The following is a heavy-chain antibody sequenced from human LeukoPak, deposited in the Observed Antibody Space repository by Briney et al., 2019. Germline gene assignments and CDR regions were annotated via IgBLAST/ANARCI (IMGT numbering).Heavy chain of an antibody. V-gene: IGHV1-69*01. CDR3: ARDRSIAAAATTNWFDP. CDR1: GGTFSSYA. J-gene: IGHJ5*02. CDR2: IFPIFGTA. D-gene: IGHD6-13*01. Sequence: ASVKVSCKASGGTFSSYAISWVRQAPGQGLEWMGGIFPIFGTANYAQKFQGRVTITADESTSTAYMELSSLRSEDTAVYYCARDRSIAAAATTNWFDPWGQGTLVTVSS.